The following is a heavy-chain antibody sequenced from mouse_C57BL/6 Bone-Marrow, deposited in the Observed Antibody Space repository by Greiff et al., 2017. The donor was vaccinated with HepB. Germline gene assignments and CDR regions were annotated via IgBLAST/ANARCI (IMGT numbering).Heavy chain of an antibody. CDR1: GYTFTSYW. J-gene: IGHJ3*01. Sequence: VKLQQPGAELVMPGASVKLSCKASGYTFTSYWMHWVKQRPGQGLEWIGEIDPSDSYTNYNQKFKGKSTLTVDKSSSTAYMQLSSLTSEDSAVYYCAWGNYYGSSPFAYWGQGTLVTVSA. V-gene: IGHV1-69*01. CDR3: AWGNYYGSSPFAY. D-gene: IGHD1-1*01. CDR2: IDPSDSYT.